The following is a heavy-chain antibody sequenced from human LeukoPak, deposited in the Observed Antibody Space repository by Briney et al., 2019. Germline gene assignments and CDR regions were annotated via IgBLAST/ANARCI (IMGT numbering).Heavy chain of an antibody. J-gene: IGHJ6*04. CDR1: GFTFNHYW. CDR2: ISSSGSTI. Sequence: GGSLRLSCAASGFTFNHYWMSWVRQAPGKGLEWVSYISSSGSTIYYADSVKGRFTISRDNAKNSLYLQMNSLRAEDTAVYYCAELGITMIGGVWGKGTTVTISS. V-gene: IGHV3-48*04. CDR3: AELGITMIGGV. D-gene: IGHD3-10*02.